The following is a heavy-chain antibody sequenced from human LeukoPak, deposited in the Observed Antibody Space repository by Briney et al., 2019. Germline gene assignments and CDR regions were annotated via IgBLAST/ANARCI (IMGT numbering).Heavy chain of an antibody. V-gene: IGHV1-69*05. CDR3: ARDFLREEAGLGY. J-gene: IGHJ4*02. D-gene: IGHD3-3*01. CDR2: IIPIFGTA. CDR1: GGTFSSYA. Sequence: SVKVSCKASGGTFSSYAISWVRQAPGQGLEWMGRIIPIFGTANYAQKFQGRVTITTDESTSTAYMELSSLRSEDTAVYYCARDFLREEAGLGYWGQGTLVTVSS.